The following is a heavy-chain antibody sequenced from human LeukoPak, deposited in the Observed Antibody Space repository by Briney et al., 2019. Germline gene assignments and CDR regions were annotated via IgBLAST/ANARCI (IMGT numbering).Heavy chain of an antibody. Sequence: PGGSLRLSCAASGFTFSSYGMHWVRQAPGKGLEWVAFIRYDGSNKYYADSVKGRFTISRDNSKNTLYLQTNSLRAEDTAVYYCAKDCVVVPAAIPDDAFDIWGQGTMVTVSS. J-gene: IGHJ3*02. V-gene: IGHV3-30*02. D-gene: IGHD2-2*02. CDR3: AKDCVVVPAAIPDDAFDI. CDR2: IRYDGSNK. CDR1: GFTFSSYG.